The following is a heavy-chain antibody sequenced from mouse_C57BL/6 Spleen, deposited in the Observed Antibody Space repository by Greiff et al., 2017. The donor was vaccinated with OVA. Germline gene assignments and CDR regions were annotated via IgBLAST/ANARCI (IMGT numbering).Heavy chain of an antibody. D-gene: IGHD2-3*01. Sequence: EVKLMESGPGLVKPSQSLSLTCSVTGYSITSGYYWNWIRQFPGNKLEWMGYISYDGSNNYNPSLKNRISITRDTSKNQFFLKLNSVTTEDTATYSCARVGAIYDGYSYFDYWGQGTTLTVSS. V-gene: IGHV3-6*01. J-gene: IGHJ2*01. CDR1: GYSITSGYY. CDR2: ISYDGSN. CDR3: ARVGAIYDGYSYFDY.